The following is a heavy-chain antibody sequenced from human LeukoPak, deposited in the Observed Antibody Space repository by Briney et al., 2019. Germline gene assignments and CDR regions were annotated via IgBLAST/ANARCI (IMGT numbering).Heavy chain of an antibody. CDR3: ARHRAVAESWFDP. V-gene: IGHV4-4*02. D-gene: IGHD6-19*01. CDR1: GGSISGTNW. J-gene: IGHJ5*02. Sequence: SETLSLTCGVSGGSISGTNWWSWVRQPPGKGLEWIGAIYYSGSTYYNPSLKSRVTISVDTSKNQFSLKLSSVTAADTAVYYCARHRAVAESWFDPWGQGTLVTVSS. CDR2: IYYSGST.